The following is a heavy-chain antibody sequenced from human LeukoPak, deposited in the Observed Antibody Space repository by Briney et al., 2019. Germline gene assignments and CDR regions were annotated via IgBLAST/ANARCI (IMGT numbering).Heavy chain of an antibody. D-gene: IGHD4-23*01. CDR2: IYYSGST. CDR3: ARVTTVLTVDY. CDR1: GDSITSGGYY. V-gene: IGHV4-31*03. J-gene: IGHJ4*02. Sequence: SQTLSLTCTVSGDSITSGGYYWTWIRQHPGKGLEWIGYIYYSGSTYYNPSLKSRVIISVDTSKNQFSLNLSSVTAADTAVYYCARVTTVLTVDYWGQGTLVTVSS.